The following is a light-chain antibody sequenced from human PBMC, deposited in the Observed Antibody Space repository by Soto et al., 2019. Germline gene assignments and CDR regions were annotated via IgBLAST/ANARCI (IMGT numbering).Light chain of an antibody. CDR3: QQYGSSFSIT. Sequence: EIVLTQSPGTLSLSPGERATLSCRASQSVSSSYLAWYQQKPGQAPRLLIYGASGRATGIPDRFSGSGSGTDFTLTISRLEPEDFAVYYCQQYGSSFSITFGQGTRLEIK. CDR1: QSVSSSY. V-gene: IGKV3-20*01. CDR2: GAS. J-gene: IGKJ5*01.